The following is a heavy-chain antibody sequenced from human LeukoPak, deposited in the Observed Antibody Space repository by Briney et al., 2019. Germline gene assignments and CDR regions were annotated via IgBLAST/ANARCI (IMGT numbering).Heavy chain of an antibody. CDR1: GYSISSGYY. CDR3: ARHAGYYYYMDV. Sequence: SETLSLTCAVSGYSISSGYYWGWIRPPPGKGLEWIGSIYQRGSTYYNPSLKSRVTISVDKDKNQFYLKLTSVTAADTAVYYCARHAGYYYYMDVWGKGTTVTVSS. CDR2: IYQRGST. V-gene: IGHV4-38-2*01. J-gene: IGHJ6*03. D-gene: IGHD1-14*01.